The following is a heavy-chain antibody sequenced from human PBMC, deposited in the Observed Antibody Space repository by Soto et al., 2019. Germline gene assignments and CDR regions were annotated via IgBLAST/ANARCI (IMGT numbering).Heavy chain of an antibody. Sequence: RVSCAASGFTVSSNYMSWVRQAPGKGLEWVSLIYSGGSTYYADSVKGRFTISRDNSKNTLYLQMSSLRAEDTAVYYCARGYSSSWYVGLGYWGQGTLVTVSS. D-gene: IGHD6-13*01. CDR3: ARGYSSSWYVGLGY. CDR1: GFTVSSNY. V-gene: IGHV3-53*01. CDR2: IYSGGST. J-gene: IGHJ4*02.